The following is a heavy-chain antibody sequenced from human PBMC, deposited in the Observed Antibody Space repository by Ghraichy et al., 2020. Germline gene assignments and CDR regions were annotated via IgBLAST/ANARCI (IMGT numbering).Heavy chain of an antibody. CDR3: AGTAGYSSGWYVGYYFDY. CDR1: GYTFTSYG. J-gene: IGHJ4*02. V-gene: IGHV1-18*01. D-gene: IGHD6-19*01. Sequence: ASVKVSCKASGYTFTSYGISWVRQAPGQGLEWMGWNSAYNGNTNYAQKLQGRVTMTTDTSTSTAYMELRSLRSDDTAGYYCAGTAGYSSGWYVGYYFDYWGQETLVTVSS. CDR2: NSAYNGNT.